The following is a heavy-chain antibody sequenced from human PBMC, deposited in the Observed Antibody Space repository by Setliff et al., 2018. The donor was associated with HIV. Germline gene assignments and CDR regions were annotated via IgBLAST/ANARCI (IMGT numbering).Heavy chain of an antibody. CDR1: GFTFSTYW. D-gene: IGHD4-17*01. CDR3: AVSPDGDCATTECANWFDP. Sequence: AGGSLRLSCAASGFTFSTYWMAWVRQAPGKGPEWVANIGQDGSQRYHVDSVTGRFTISRDNAQNSLYLQMSSLKVEDTAVYFCAVSPDGDCATTECANWFDPWGQGTQVTVSS. V-gene: IGHV3-7*03. CDR2: IGQDGSQR. J-gene: IGHJ5*02.